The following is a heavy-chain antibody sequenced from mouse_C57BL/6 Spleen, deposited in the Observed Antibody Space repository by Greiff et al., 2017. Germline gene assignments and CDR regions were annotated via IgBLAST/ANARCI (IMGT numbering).Heavy chain of an antibody. CDR3: ARMGY. CDR2: ITPSDSET. V-gene: IGHV1-61*01. Sequence: QVQLQQPGAELVRPGSSVKLSCTASGYTFTSYWMDWVKQSPGQGLEWIGNITPSDSETHYNQKFKDKATLTVDKSSSTAYMQLSSLTSEDSAVYYCARMGYWGPGTTLTVSS. J-gene: IGHJ2*01. CDR1: GYTFTSYW.